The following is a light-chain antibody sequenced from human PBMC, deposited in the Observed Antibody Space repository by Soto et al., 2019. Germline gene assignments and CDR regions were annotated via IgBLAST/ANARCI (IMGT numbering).Light chain of an antibody. J-gene: IGKJ4*01. Sequence: DIQLTQSPSFLSASVGDRVTITCRASQDIDSYLAWYQQKPGTAPKVLIYAASTLQSGVPSRFSGSGSGTEFTLTISSLQPEDFATYYCQQVSDYPLTFGGGTKVEIK. CDR2: AAS. CDR1: QDIDSY. V-gene: IGKV1-9*01. CDR3: QQVSDYPLT.